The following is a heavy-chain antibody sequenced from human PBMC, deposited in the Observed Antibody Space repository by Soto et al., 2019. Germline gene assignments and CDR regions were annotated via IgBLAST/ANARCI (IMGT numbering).Heavy chain of an antibody. CDR1: GGSISSYY. V-gene: IGHV4-59*01. Sequence: SETLSLTCTVSGGSISSYYWSWIRQPPGKGLEWIGYIYYSGSTNYNPSLKSRVTISVDTSKNQFSLKLSSVTAADTAVYYCARVLVGPAAMVYFDYWGQGTLVTVSS. J-gene: IGHJ4*02. CDR2: IYYSGST. CDR3: ARVLVGPAAMVYFDY. D-gene: IGHD2-2*01.